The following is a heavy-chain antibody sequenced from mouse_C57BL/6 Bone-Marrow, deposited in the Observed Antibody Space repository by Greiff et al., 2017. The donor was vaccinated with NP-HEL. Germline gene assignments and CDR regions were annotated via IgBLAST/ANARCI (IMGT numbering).Heavy chain of an antibody. Sequence: VQLQESGAELVKPGASVKLSCKASGYTFTSYWMHWVKQRPGQGLEWIGMIHPNSGSTNYNEKFKSKATLTVDKSSSTAYMQLSSLTSEDSAVYYCARRSSHDYERYFEVWGTGTTVTVAS. V-gene: IGHV1-64*01. CDR3: ARRSSHDYERYFEV. CDR1: GYTFTSYW. CDR2: IHPNSGST. J-gene: IGHJ1*03. D-gene: IGHD2-4*01.